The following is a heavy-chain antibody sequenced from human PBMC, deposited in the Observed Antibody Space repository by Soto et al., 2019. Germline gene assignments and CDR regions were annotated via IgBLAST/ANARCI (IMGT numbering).Heavy chain of an antibody. D-gene: IGHD6-19*01. Sequence: GVSLRLSCVAYHFSFSTSWMNWIRQAPGKGLEWLANINPDGSAKYYVDSLKGRFTISRDNAKNSLDLQMNSLRAEDTAVYFWTRGSPRQWVELWGKGAVVTISS. CDR3: TRGSPRQWVEL. CDR2: INPDGSAK. CDR1: HFSFSTSW. V-gene: IGHV3-7*03. J-gene: IGHJ4*02.